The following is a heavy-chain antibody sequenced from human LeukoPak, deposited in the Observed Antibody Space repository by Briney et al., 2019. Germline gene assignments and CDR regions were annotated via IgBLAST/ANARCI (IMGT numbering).Heavy chain of an antibody. CDR3: ASPIEGKSSGWYWGAFDH. D-gene: IGHD6-19*01. CDR1: GFTFSSYA. Sequence: GGSLRLSCAASGFTFSSYAMHWVRQAPGKGLEWVAVISYDGSNKYYADSVKGRFTISRDNSKNTLYLQMNSLRAEDTAVYYCASPIEGKSSGWYWGAFDHWGQGTLVTVSS. V-gene: IGHV3-30-3*01. CDR2: ISYDGSNK. J-gene: IGHJ4*02.